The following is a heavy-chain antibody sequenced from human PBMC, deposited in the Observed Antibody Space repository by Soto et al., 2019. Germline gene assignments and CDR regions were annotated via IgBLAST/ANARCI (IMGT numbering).Heavy chain of an antibody. CDR1: GGTISSYP. Sequence: QVQLVQSGAEVKKPGSSVKVSCKASGGTISSYPISWVRQAPGQGLEWMGRIIPILGIANYAQKFQGRVTIXACXATTTASMELGSLRSEDTAVYYGAGLPTAAGDLGCWGQGTLVTVSS. V-gene: IGHV1-69*02. CDR2: IIPILGIA. CDR3: AGLPTAAGDLGC. D-gene: IGHD6-13*01. J-gene: IGHJ4*02.